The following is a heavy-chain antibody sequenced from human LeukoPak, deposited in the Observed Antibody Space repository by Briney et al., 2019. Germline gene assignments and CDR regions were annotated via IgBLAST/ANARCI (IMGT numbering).Heavy chain of an antibody. V-gene: IGHV3-23*01. CDR1: GLAFRSYA. D-gene: IGHD5-18*01. J-gene: IGHJ4*02. Sequence: GGSLRLSCVASGLAFRSYAMNWVRQAPGKGLEWVSTISVSSGTFYADSVKGRFTVSRDNAKNTVYLQMNSLRVEDTAVYYCARGGSDTAMAHEYWGQGTLVTVSS. CDR3: ARGGSDTAMAHEY. CDR2: ISVSSGT.